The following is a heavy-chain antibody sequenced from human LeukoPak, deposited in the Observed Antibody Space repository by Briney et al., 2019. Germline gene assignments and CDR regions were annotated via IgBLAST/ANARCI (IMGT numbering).Heavy chain of an antibody. CDR1: GGSISSGGYS. Sequence: SETLSLTCAVSGGSISSGGYSWSWIRQPPGKGLEWIGYIYYSGSTYYNPSLKSRVTISVDTSKNQFSLKLSSVTAADTAVYYCARVTGTTKYFDYWGQGTLVTVSS. J-gene: IGHJ4*02. CDR2: IYYSGST. V-gene: IGHV4-30-4*07. CDR3: ARVTGTTKYFDY. D-gene: IGHD1-1*01.